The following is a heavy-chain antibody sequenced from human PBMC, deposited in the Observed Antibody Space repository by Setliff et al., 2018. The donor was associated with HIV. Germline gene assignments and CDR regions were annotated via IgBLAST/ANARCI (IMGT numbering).Heavy chain of an antibody. CDR3: ARAMMCHYDRSGSFGWFGP. CDR2: IYPSGTT. J-gene: IGHJ5*02. D-gene: IGHD3-22*01. V-gene: IGHV4-39*07. Sequence: PSETLSLTCSVSGDSMSSFSSYWGWIRQSPRKGLEWIGSIYPSGTTYYNPSLKSRVTISVDTSKNQISLKLSSVTAADTAVYYCARAMMCHYDRSGSFGWFGPWGQGTQVTVSS. CDR1: GDSMSSFSSY.